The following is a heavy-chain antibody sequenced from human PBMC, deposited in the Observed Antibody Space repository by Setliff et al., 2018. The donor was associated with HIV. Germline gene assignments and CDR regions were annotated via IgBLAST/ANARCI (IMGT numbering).Heavy chain of an antibody. J-gene: IGHJ4*02. Sequence: SETLSLTCNVSGYSISNGSYWGWIRQPPGKGLEWIGSFYETGYTYYNPSLKSRVIISVDRSQNHFSLKLSSVTAADTAVYYCAREVDYYDSSRYLLLYYFDSWGQGTLVTVSS. CDR1: GYSISNGSY. CDR2: FYETGYT. CDR3: AREVDYYDSSRYLLLYYFDS. D-gene: IGHD3-22*01. V-gene: IGHV4-38-2*02.